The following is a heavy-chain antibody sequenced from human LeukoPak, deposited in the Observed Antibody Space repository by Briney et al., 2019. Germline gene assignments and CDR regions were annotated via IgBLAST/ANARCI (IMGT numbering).Heavy chain of an antibody. Sequence: GASVKVSCKASGYAFTNYGINWVRQAPGQGLEWGEWISAYNGYTNYTQKLQRRVTMTTDTSTNTAYMELRSLRSDDTAVYYCARDFDFWSGYSYSWGQGTLVTVSS. V-gene: IGHV1-18*01. D-gene: IGHD3-3*01. CDR3: ARDFDFWSGYSYS. J-gene: IGHJ4*02. CDR2: ISAYNGYT. CDR1: GYAFTNYG.